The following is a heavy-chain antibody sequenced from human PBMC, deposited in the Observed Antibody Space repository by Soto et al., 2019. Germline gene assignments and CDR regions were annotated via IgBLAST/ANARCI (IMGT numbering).Heavy chain of an antibody. V-gene: IGHV4-30-4*01. CDR3: ARFSTLGKDYGVAV. CDR2: INYSGRT. CDR1: SGSISSSDYY. J-gene: IGHJ6*02. Sequence: PSETLSLTCSVSSGSISSSDYYWSLIRQPPGKGLEWIGYINYSGRTYYKPSLKSRLSMSIDTSKNQFSLRLTSVTVADTAVYFCARFSTLGKDYGVAVWGQGTTVTVSS. D-gene: IGHD3-3*02.